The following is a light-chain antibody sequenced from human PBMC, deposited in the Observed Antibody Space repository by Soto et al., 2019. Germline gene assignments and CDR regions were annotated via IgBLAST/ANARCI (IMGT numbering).Light chain of an antibody. CDR2: DAS. CDR1: LSVSVY. V-gene: IGKV3-11*01. J-gene: IGKJ1*01. CDR3: HQRQYWPPIT. Sequence: VVLTQSPATMSLSPGERATLSCRTSLSVSVYLDWYQQKPGQAPRLLISDASNRATGIPARFSGSGSGTDFTLTISSLEPEDFAVYYCHQRQYWPPITFGQGTKV.